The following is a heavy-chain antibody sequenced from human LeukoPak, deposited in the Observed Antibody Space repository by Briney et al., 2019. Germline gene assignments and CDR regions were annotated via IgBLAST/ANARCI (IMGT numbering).Heavy chain of an antibody. J-gene: IGHJ4*02. CDR1: GFTFSSYS. D-gene: IGHD4-17*01. CDR3: ARELRDYGGYFDY. Sequence: GGSLRLSCAASGFTFSSYSMNWVRQAPGKGLEWVSYISSSSTIYYADSVKGRFTISRDNAENSLYLQMNSLRDGDTAVYYCARELRDYGGYFDYWGQGTLVTVSS. V-gene: IGHV3-48*02. CDR2: ISSSSTI.